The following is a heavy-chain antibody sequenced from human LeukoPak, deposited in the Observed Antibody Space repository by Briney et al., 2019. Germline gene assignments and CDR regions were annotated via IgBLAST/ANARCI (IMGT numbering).Heavy chain of an antibody. D-gene: IGHD6-19*01. V-gene: IGHV4-61*01. J-gene: IGHJ4*02. Sequence: TSETLSLTCTVSGGSISSSSYYWSWIRQPPGKGLEWIGYIYYSGSTNYNPSLKSRVTISVDTSKNQFSLKLSSVTAADTAVYYCARVSAVAGTFVDYWGQGTLVTVSS. CDR1: GGSISSSSYY. CDR2: IYYSGST. CDR3: ARVSAVAGTFVDY.